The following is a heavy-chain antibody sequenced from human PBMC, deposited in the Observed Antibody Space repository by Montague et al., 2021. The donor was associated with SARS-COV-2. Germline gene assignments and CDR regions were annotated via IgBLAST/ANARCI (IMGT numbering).Heavy chain of an antibody. Sequence: SETLSLTCSVSGGSISTYYWSWIRQPPGKGLEWIGYIYYSWSTNYNPSLKSRVTISIDTSKNQFSLELSSVTAADMAVYYCASPGGYCTGGSCYYVYWGQGTLVTVSS. D-gene: IGHD2-15*01. CDR1: GGSISTYY. V-gene: IGHV4-59*01. CDR3: ASPGGYCTGGSCYYVY. CDR2: IYYSWST. J-gene: IGHJ4*02.